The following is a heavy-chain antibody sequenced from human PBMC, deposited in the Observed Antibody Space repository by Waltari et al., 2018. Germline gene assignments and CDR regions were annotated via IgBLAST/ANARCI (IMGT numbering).Heavy chain of an antibody. J-gene: IGHJ4*02. V-gene: IGHV3-15*01. CDR2: IKSKTDGGTT. CDR1: GFKFSDAW. CDR3: ATLYYYDNRGFDY. D-gene: IGHD3-22*01. Sequence: EVQLVEAGGGLVKPGGSLRTSCAASGFKFSDAWLSWVRQAPGKGLEWAGRIKSKTDGGTTDYAAPVKGRFIISRDDSKNTLYLQMNSLKTEDTAVYYCATLYYYDNRGFDYWGQGTLVTVSS.